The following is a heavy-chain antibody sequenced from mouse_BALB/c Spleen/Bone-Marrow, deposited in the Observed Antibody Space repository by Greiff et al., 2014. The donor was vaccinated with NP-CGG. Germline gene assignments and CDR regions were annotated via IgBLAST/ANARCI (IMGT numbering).Heavy chain of an antibody. Sequence: QVQLKESGPGILQPSQTLSLTCSFSGFSLSTSGMGVGWIRQPSGKGLEWLAHICWDDDKRHNPALESRLTISKDTSSNQVFLKIASVDTADTATCYCARMGGANFDYWGQGTTLTVSS. CDR1: GFSLSTSGMG. CDR2: ICWDDDK. J-gene: IGHJ2*01. CDR3: ARMGGANFDY. D-gene: IGHD3-1*01. V-gene: IGHV8-8*01.